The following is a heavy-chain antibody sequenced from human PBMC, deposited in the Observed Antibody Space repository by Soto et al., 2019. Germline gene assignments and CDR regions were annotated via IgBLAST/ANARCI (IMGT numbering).Heavy chain of an antibody. CDR1: GGSISSGGYY. V-gene: IGHV4-31*03. Sequence: QVQLQESGPGLVKPSQTLSVTCTVSGGSISSGGYYWSWIRQHPGKGLEWIGYIYYSGSTYYNPSLKSRVSISVDTSKNHFSLKLSSVTAADTAVYYFAISFGAAAASPFDYWGQSGLVTVS. J-gene: IGHJ4*02. D-gene: IGHD6-13*01. CDR3: AISFGAAAASPFDY. CDR2: IYYSGST.